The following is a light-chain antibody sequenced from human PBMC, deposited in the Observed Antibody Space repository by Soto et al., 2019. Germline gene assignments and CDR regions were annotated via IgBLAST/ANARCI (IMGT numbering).Light chain of an antibody. CDR1: QTVTSNY. Sequence: EIVLTQSPGTLSSSPGERATLSGRASQTVTSNYLAWYHQKPGQAPRLLFFGASIRATGLPDRFSGGGSGTDFTLTISRLEPEDFAVYYCQQYGSSPGTFGQGTKVEVK. CDR3: QQYGSSPGT. V-gene: IGKV3-20*01. CDR2: GAS. J-gene: IGKJ1*01.